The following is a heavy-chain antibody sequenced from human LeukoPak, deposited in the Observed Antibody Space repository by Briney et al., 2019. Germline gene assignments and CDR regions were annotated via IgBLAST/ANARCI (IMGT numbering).Heavy chain of an antibody. J-gene: IGHJ4*02. CDR1: GFTVSSNY. CDR2: IYSGGST. V-gene: IGHV3-66*01. CDR3: ASTDTTDWYVDY. Sequence: GGSLRLSCAASGFTVSSNYMSWVRQAPGKGLEWVSVIYSGGSTYYGDAVKGRFTISRDNSKNTMYLQMKSLRAEDTVVYYCASTDTTDWYVDYWGEGTLVTVSS. D-gene: IGHD3-9*01.